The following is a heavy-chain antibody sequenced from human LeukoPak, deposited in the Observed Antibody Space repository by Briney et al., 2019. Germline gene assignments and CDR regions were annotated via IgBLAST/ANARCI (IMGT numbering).Heavy chain of an antibody. CDR1: GFTFNSYA. J-gene: IGHJ4*02. Sequence: GGSLRLSCAVSGFTFNSYAMSWVRQAPGKGLEWVSAISGSGRSTYYADSVKGRFTISRDNAKNSLYLQMNSLRAEDTAVYYCAREGVVVTAIPDYWGQGTLVTVSS. V-gene: IGHV3-23*01. CDR2: ISGSGRST. D-gene: IGHD2-21*02. CDR3: AREGVVVTAIPDY.